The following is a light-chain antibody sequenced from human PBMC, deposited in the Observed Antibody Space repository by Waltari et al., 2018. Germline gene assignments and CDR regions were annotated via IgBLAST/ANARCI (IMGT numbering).Light chain of an antibody. CDR3: SSYTSSNTLVI. CDR2: DVS. CDR1: SSDVGDYNY. J-gene: IGLJ2*01. V-gene: IGLV2-14*03. Sequence: QSALTQPASVSGSPGQSITISCTGTSSDVGDYNYVSWYQQHPGKAPKLMIYDVSNLPSGVSNRFSGSKSGNTASLTISGLQAEDEADYYCSSYTSSNTLVIFGGGTKVTVL.